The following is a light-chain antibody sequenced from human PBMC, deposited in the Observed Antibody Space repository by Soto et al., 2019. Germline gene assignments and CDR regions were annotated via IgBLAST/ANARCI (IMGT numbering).Light chain of an antibody. Sequence: EIVLTQSPATQSLSPGERATLSCRASQSVSSYLAWYQQRPGQAPRLLIYDASNRATGVPARFSGSGSGTDFTLTISRLEPEDFAVYYCQHRANWPLTFGGGTKLEIK. V-gene: IGKV3-11*01. CDR3: QHRANWPLT. CDR1: QSVSSY. J-gene: IGKJ4*01. CDR2: DAS.